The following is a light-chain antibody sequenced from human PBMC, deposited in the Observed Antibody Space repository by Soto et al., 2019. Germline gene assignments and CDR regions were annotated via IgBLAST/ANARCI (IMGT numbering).Light chain of an antibody. V-gene: IGKV1-8*01. CDR1: QGLSSY. Sequence: AIRMTQSPSSFSASTGDRVTITCRASQGLSSYLAWYRQKPGKAPKLLIYGASTLDTRVPSRFSGSGSGTDLTLVISSLQSEDLAVYYCQQYYGQPRTFGQGTKVDIK. CDR3: QQYYGQPRT. J-gene: IGKJ1*01. CDR2: GAS.